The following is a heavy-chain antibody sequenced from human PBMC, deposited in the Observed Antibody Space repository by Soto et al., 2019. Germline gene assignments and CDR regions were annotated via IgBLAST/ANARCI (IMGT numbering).Heavy chain of an antibody. CDR1: GGSISSGGYY. Sequence: SETLSLTCTVSGGSISSGGYYWSWIRQHPGKGLEWIGYIYYSGSTYYNPSLKSRVTISVDTSKNQFSLKLSSVTAADTAVYYCARDHAARYEDYFDYWGQGTLVTVSS. CDR3: ARDHAARYEDYFDY. J-gene: IGHJ4*02. V-gene: IGHV4-31*03. D-gene: IGHD5-12*01. CDR2: IYYSGST.